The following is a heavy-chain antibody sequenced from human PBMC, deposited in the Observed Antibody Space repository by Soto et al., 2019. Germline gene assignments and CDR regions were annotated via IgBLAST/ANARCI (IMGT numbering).Heavy chain of an antibody. Sequence: SETLSLTCAVYGGSFSGYYWSWIRQPPGKGLEWIGEINHSGSTNYNPSLKSRVTISVDTSKNQFSLKLSSVTAADTAVYYCARVRLAVAGTIYYGMDVWGQGNTVT. CDR1: GGSFSGYY. CDR2: INHSGST. V-gene: IGHV4-34*01. J-gene: IGHJ6*02. D-gene: IGHD6-19*01. CDR3: ARVRLAVAGTIYYGMDV.